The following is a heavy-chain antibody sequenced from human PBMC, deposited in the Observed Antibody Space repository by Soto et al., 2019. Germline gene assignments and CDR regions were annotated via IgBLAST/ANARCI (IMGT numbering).Heavy chain of an antibody. CDR2: IFYSGST. V-gene: IGHV4-61*01. J-gene: IGHJ4*02. Sequence: QVQLQESGPGLVKPSETLSLTCTVSGGSVSSGSYYWSWIRQPPGKGLEWIGYIFYSGSTNYNPSLKSRVTMSADTSKNQFSLNLRSVTAADTAVYYCARVGGITGTTFDYWGQGTLVTVSS. CDR3: ARVGGITGTTFDY. D-gene: IGHD1-7*01. CDR1: GGSVSSGSYY.